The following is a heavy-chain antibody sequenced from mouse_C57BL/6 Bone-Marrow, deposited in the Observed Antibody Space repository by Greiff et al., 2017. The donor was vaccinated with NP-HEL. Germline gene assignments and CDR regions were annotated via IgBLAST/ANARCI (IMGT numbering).Heavy chain of an antibody. CDR3: AGDYYGSSPWFAY. Sequence: EVQVVESGGGLVKPGGSLKLSCAASGFTFSDYGMHWVRQAPEKGLEWVAYISSGSSTIYYADTVKGRFTISRDNAKNTLFLQMTSLRSEDTAMYYCAGDYYGSSPWFAYWGQGTLVTVSA. CDR1: GFTFSDYG. D-gene: IGHD1-1*01. J-gene: IGHJ3*01. CDR2: ISSGSSTI. V-gene: IGHV5-17*01.